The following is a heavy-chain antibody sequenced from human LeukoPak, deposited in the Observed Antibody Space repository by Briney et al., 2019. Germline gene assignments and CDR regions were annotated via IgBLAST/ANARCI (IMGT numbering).Heavy chain of an antibody. Sequence: GGSLRLSCAASGFTFSSYWMHWVRQVPGKGLVWVSRISNDGSTKIYADSVKGRFTISRDNAENTLYLQMNSLRVEDTAVYYCTRRVSTTRWFDPWGQGTLVTVSS. V-gene: IGHV3-74*01. D-gene: IGHD2-15*01. CDR3: TRRVSTTRWFDP. CDR1: GFTFSSYW. CDR2: ISNDGSTK. J-gene: IGHJ5*02.